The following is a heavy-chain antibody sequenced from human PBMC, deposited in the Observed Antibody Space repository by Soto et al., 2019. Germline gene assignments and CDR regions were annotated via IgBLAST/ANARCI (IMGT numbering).Heavy chain of an antibody. V-gene: IGHV4-31*03. D-gene: IGHD6-13*01. Sequence: PSETLSLTCTVSGSSISSGGYYWSWIRQHPGKGLEWIGYIYYSGSTYYNPSLKSRVTISVDTSKNQFSLKLSSVTAADAAVYYCARLPGYSSSWYSVNWFDPWGQGTLVTVSS. CDR3: ARLPGYSSSWYSVNWFDP. CDR1: GSSISSGGYY. CDR2: IYYSGST. J-gene: IGHJ5*02.